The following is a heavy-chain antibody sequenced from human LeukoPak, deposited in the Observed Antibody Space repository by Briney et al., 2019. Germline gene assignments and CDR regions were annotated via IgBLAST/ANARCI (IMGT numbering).Heavy chain of an antibody. V-gene: IGHV1-2*04. J-gene: IGHJ4*02. D-gene: IGHD6-19*01. CDR2: INPNSGGT. Sequence: VSVKVSCKASGYTFTGYYMHWVRQAPGQGLEWMGWINPNSGGTNYAQKFQGWVTMTRDTSISTAYMELSRLRSDDTAVYYCARGFGSGWPYFDYWGQGTLVTVSS. CDR3: ARGFGSGWPYFDY. CDR1: GYTFTGYY.